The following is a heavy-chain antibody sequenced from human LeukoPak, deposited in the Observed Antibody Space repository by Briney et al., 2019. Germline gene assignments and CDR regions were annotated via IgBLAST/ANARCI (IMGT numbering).Heavy chain of an antibody. CDR2: INGNSGGT. CDR3: ARDLGDPDCSGGSCHTDY. Sequence: GASVKVSCKASGYTFTGYYMHWVRQAPGQGLEWMGWINGNSGGTNYAQKFQGRVTMTRDTSISTAYMELSRLRSDDTAVYYCARDLGDPDCSGGSCHTDYWGQGTLVTVSS. CDR1: GYTFTGYY. J-gene: IGHJ4*02. V-gene: IGHV1-2*02. D-gene: IGHD2-15*01.